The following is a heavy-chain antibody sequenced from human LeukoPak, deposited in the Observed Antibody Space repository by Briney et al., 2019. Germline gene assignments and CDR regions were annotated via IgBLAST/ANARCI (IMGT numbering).Heavy chain of an antibody. Sequence: PGGSLRLSCAASGFTFSSYSMNWVRQAPGRGLEWVSSIRSSSSYIYYADSLKGRFTISRDNAKNSLYLQMNSLRAEDTAVYFCSRDRIIYGDYGDAFDIWGQGTMVTVSS. D-gene: IGHD4-17*01. J-gene: IGHJ3*02. V-gene: IGHV3-21*01. CDR2: IRSSSSYI. CDR3: SRDRIIYGDYGDAFDI. CDR1: GFTFSSYS.